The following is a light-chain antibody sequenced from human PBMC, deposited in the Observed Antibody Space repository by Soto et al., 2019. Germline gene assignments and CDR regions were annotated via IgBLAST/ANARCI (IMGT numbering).Light chain of an antibody. V-gene: IGLV2-14*03. CDR1: STDVSTSSF. CDR2: DVS. Sequence: ALTQPASVSGSPGQSISISCTGISTDVSTSSFVSWYQHHPGKAPRLILYDVSHRPSGISTRFSGYKSADTATLTISSLQAEDEADYFCTSYRRGPLYVFDSGTKVTVL. CDR3: TSYRRGPLYV. J-gene: IGLJ1*01.